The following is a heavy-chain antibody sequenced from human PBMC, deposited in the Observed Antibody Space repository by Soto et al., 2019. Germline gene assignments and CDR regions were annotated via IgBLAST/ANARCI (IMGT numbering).Heavy chain of an antibody. V-gene: IGHV3-23*01. Sequence: EVQLLESGGGLVQPGGSLRLSCAASGFTFSSYAMSWVRQAPGKGLEWVSAISGSGGSTYYADSVKGRFTISRDNSKNTLYLQMNSLRAEDTAVYYCAKLSKDIVVGPAAIHPGYWGQGTLVTVSS. J-gene: IGHJ4*02. CDR1: GFTFSSYA. CDR2: ISGSGGST. D-gene: IGHD2-2*02. CDR3: AKLSKDIVVGPAAIHPGY.